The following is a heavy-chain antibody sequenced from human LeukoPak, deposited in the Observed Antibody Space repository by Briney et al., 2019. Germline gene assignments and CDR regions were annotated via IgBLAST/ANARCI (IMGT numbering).Heavy chain of an antibody. V-gene: IGHV3-48*01. Sequence: GGSLRLSCTASGFTFGDYAMSWFRQAPGKGLEWVSYISSSSSTIYYADSVKGRFTISRDNAKNSLYLQMNSLRAEDTAVYYCARDRRYCTNGVCYSSGYFDYWGQGTLVTVSS. CDR3: ARDRRYCTNGVCYSSGYFDY. CDR1: GFTFGDYA. J-gene: IGHJ4*02. CDR2: ISSSSSTI. D-gene: IGHD2-8*01.